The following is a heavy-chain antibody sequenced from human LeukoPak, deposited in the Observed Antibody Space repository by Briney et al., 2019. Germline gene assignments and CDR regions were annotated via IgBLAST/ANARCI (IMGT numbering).Heavy chain of an antibody. V-gene: IGHV3-7*01. CDR2: INQDGSDK. CDR1: GFTFSSYS. J-gene: IGHJ4*02. Sequence: GGSLRLSCAASGFTFSSYSMNWVRQAPGKGLEWVANINQDGSDKNYVDSVKGRFTISRDNAENSMYLQMNSLRADDTAVYYCARDDGYWGQGTLVTVSS. CDR3: ARDDGY. D-gene: IGHD5-24*01.